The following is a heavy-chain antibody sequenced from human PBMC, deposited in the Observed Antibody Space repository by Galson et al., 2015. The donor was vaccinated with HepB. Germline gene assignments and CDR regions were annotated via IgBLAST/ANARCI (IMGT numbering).Heavy chain of an antibody. CDR3: ARDSFEVAAAGTRWGYYYYYGMDV. J-gene: IGHJ6*02. CDR2: ISYDGSNK. V-gene: IGHV3-30-3*01. D-gene: IGHD6-13*01. CDR1: GFTFSSYA. Sequence: SLRLSCAASGFTFSSYAMHWVRQAPGKGLEWVAVISYDGSNKYYADSVKGRFTISRDNSKNTLYLQMNSLRAEDTAVYYCARDSFEVAAAGTRWGYYYYYGMDVWGQGTTVTVSS.